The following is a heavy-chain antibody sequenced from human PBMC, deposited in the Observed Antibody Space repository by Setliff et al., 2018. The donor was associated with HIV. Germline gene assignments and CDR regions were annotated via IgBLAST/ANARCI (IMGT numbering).Heavy chain of an antibody. Sequence: PSETLSLTCAVYGGSFSDYCWSWIRQPPGKGLEWIGEINHSGSTNYNPSLKSRVTISVDTSKNQFSLKLSSVTAADTAVYYCARATVTVDFYYYGLDVWGQGTTVTVSS. J-gene: IGHJ6*02. CDR2: INHSGST. CDR3: ARATVTVDFYYYGLDV. CDR1: GGSFSDYC. D-gene: IGHD4-17*01. V-gene: IGHV4-34*01.